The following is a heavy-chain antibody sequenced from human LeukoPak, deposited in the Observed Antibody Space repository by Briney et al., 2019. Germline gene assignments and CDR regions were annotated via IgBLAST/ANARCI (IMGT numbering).Heavy chain of an antibody. CDR1: GGSFSGYY. CDR2: INHSGST. V-gene: IGHV4-34*01. CDR3: ARIGNYVWGSYLDY. Sequence: SETLSLTCAVYGGSFSGYYWSWIRQPPGKGLEWIGEINHSGSTNYNPSLKRRVTISVDTSKNQFSLKLSSVTAADTAVYYCARIGNYVWGSYLDYWGQGTLVTVSS. D-gene: IGHD3-16*01. J-gene: IGHJ4*02.